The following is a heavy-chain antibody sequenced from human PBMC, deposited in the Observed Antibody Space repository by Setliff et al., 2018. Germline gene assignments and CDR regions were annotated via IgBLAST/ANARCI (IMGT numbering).Heavy chain of an antibody. CDR2: INTNTGNP. J-gene: IGHJ6*03. D-gene: IGHD3-10*01. CDR3: ARASRFGTIRYRGDYYMDV. CDR1: GYIFTTYA. Sequence: VASVKVSCKASGYIFTTYAISWMRQAPGQGLEYMGWINTNTGNPSYAQGFTGRFVFSLDTSVSTAYLQISSLKAEDTAVYYCARASRFGTIRYRGDYYMDVWGKGTTVTVSS. V-gene: IGHV7-4-1*02.